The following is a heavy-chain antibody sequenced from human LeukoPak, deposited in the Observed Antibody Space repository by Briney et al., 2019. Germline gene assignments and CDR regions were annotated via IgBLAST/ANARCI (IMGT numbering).Heavy chain of an antibody. CDR2: IYHSGST. Sequence: SETLSLTCTVSGGSISSSSYYWGWIRQPPGKGLEWIGSIYHSGSTYYNPSLKSRVTISVDTSKNQFSLKLSSVTAADTAVYYCARAILGQQLQWSDYYYYYMDVWGKGTTVTVSS. V-gene: IGHV4-39*07. CDR3: ARAILGQQLQWSDYYYYYMDV. J-gene: IGHJ6*03. CDR1: GGSISSSSYY. D-gene: IGHD6-13*01.